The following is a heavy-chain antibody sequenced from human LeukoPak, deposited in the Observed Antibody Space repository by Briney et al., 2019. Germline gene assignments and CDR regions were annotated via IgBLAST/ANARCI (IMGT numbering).Heavy chain of an antibody. Sequence: GESLKISCKGSGYSFTSYWIGWVRQLPGKGLEWMGIIYPGDSDTRYSPSFQGQVTISADKSISTAYLQWGSLKASDTAMYYCARPSQAAGTDYWGQGTLVTVSS. V-gene: IGHV5-51*01. CDR3: ARPSQAAGTDY. CDR2: IYPGDSDT. CDR1: GYSFTSYW. J-gene: IGHJ4*02. D-gene: IGHD6-13*01.